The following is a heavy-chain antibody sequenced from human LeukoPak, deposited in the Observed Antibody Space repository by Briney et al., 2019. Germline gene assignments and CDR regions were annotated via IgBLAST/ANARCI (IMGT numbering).Heavy chain of an antibody. D-gene: IGHD1-26*01. Sequence: GGSLRLSCAASGFTFSSNSMNWVRQAPGKGLEWVSSITSSSSYIYYADSVRGRFTISRDNAKNSLYLQINSLRAEDTAVYYCARDPYSGSYVDYYYYYYMDVWGKGTTVTISS. J-gene: IGHJ6*03. CDR2: ITSSSSYI. V-gene: IGHV3-21*01. CDR1: GFTFSSNS. CDR3: ARDPYSGSYVDYYYYYYMDV.